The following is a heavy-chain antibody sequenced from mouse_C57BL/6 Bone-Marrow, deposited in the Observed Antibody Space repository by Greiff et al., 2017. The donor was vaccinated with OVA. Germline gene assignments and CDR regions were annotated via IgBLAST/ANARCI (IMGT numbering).Heavy chain of an antibody. D-gene: IGHD2-2*01. Sequence: VHVKQSGAELVKPGASVKVVGTAAGGNSKDYDMHWVKQRTEQGLEWIGRIDPEDGETKYAPKFQGKATITADTSSNTAYLQLSSLTSEDTAVYYCARGGVTTRYYAMDYWGQGTSVTVSS. J-gene: IGHJ4*01. CDR1: GGNSKDYD. CDR3: ARGGVTTRYYAMDY. V-gene: IGHV14-2*01. CDR2: IDPEDGET.